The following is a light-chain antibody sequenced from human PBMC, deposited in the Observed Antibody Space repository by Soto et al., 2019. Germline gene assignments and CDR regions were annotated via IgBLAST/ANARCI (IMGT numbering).Light chain of an antibody. J-gene: IGLJ1*01. CDR2: TNI. Sequence: VLTQPPSASGTPGQRVTISCSGGSSDIGSNAVNWFQQLPGTAPKLLIYTNIQRPSGVPGRFSGSKSGTSASLAISGLQSEDEADYYCVAWHDSLNGYVFETGTRSPS. V-gene: IGLV1-44*01. CDR1: SSDIGSNA. CDR3: VAWHDSLNGYV.